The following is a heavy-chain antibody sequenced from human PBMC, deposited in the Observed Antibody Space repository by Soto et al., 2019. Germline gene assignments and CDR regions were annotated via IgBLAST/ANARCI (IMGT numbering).Heavy chain of an antibody. Sequence: SVKVSCKASGGTFSSYAISWVRQAPGQGLEWMGGIISIFGTADYAQKFQGRVTITADESTSTAYMELSSLRSEDTAVYYCARRDYDSSGYYDLGYWGQGTLVTVSS. CDR3: ARRDYDSSGYYDLGY. J-gene: IGHJ4*02. D-gene: IGHD3-22*01. CDR1: GGTFSSYA. V-gene: IGHV1-69*13. CDR2: IISIFGTA.